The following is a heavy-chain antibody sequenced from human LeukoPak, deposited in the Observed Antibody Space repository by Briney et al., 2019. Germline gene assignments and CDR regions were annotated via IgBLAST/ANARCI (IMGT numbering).Heavy chain of an antibody. CDR1: GFTFSSYS. J-gene: IGHJ5*02. CDR2: ISSSSSTI. Sequence: GGSLRLSCAASGFTFSSYSMNWVRQAPGKGLEWVSYISSSSSTIYYADSVKGRFTISRDNAKNSLYLQMNSLRAEDTAVYYCARGKDQLLYWFDPWGQGTLVTVSS. CDR3: ARGKDQLLYWFDP. V-gene: IGHV3-48*01. D-gene: IGHD2-2*02.